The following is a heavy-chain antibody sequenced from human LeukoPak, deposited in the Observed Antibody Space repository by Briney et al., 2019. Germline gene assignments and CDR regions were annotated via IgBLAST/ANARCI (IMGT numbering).Heavy chain of an antibody. CDR1: TFSSYW. CDR2: FYDSGST. V-gene: IGHV4-39*07. J-gene: IGHJ4*02. CDR3: VIFVGF. Sequence: TFSSYWMSWVRQAPGKGLEWIGSFYDSGSTYYNPSLKSRATISVDTSKNHFSLKLTSVTAADTAVYYCVIFVGFWGRGILVTVSS. D-gene: IGHD6-25*01.